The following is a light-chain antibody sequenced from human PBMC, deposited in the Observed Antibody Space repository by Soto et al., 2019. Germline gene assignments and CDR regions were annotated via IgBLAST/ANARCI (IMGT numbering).Light chain of an antibody. CDR2: DAS. J-gene: IGKJ5*01. Sequence: EIVLTQSPATLSLSPGERATLSCRASQSVYSYLAWYQQKPGQAPRLLIYDASNRATGIPARFSGSGSGTEFTLTISSLQSEDFAVYYCQQRSNWPPITFGQGTRLEIK. V-gene: IGKV3-11*01. CDR1: QSVYSY. CDR3: QQRSNWPPIT.